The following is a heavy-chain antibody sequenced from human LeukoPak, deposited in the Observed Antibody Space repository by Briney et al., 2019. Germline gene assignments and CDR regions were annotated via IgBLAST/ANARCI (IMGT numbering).Heavy chain of an antibody. Sequence: ASVKVSCKASGYTFTDFGISWVRQAPGQGPEWMGWISAYNGDIIYGQKFQGRVTMTTDTSTSTAYMELRSLRSDDTAVYYCTRDIGTYKSYGSIFFDYWGQGALVTVSS. J-gene: IGHJ4*02. CDR3: TRDIGTYKSYGSIFFDY. CDR2: ISAYNGDI. CDR1: GYTFTDFG. D-gene: IGHD3-10*01. V-gene: IGHV1-18*01.